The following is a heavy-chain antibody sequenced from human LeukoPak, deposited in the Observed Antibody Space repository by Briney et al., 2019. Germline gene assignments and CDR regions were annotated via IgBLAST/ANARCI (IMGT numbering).Heavy chain of an antibody. D-gene: IGHD3-16*01. CDR1: GFTFSNYA. J-gene: IGHJ2*01. Sequence: GGSLRLSCAASGFTFSNYAMTWVRQAPGRGLEWVSAISAGGTGSYYADSVKGRFTISRDNSKGTLYLQLNSLRAEDTAAFFCARSPTSTDGNNWDWYFDLWGRGTLVTVSS. CDR2: ISAGGTGS. V-gene: IGHV3-23*01. CDR3: ARSPTSTDGNNWDWYFDL.